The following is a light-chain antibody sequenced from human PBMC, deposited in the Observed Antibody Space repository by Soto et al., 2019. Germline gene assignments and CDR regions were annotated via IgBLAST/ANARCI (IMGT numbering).Light chain of an antibody. Sequence: QLVLTQSPSDSASLGASVTLTCTLSSGHSNYAIAWHQQQPDKGPRYLMTLNSDGSHNRGDGIPDRFSGSSSGPERYLTISRLQSDDEADYYCQTWGSGFVVFGGGTKLTVL. CDR2: LNSDGSH. J-gene: IGLJ2*01. CDR1: SGHSNYA. CDR3: QTWGSGFVV. V-gene: IGLV4-69*01.